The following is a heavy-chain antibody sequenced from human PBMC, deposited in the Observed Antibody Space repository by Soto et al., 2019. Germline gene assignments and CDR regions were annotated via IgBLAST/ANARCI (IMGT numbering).Heavy chain of an antibody. CDR1: RFTFGDYA. CDR3: AGAAEKYSSSSLLGD. Sequence: GGSLRLPCTSSRFTFGDYAMSWVRQAPGKRLEWVGFIRSEAYGGTTEYAASVKDRFTISRDDGKSVGYLKMNSLKTEDTAVYYCAGAAEKYSSSSLLGDWGPGTLVTVSS. J-gene: IGHJ4*02. CDR2: IRSEAYGGTT. V-gene: IGHV3-49*04. D-gene: IGHD6-6*01.